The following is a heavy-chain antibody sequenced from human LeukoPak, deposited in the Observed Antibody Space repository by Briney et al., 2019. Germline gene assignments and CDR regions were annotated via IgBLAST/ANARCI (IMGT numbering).Heavy chain of an antibody. CDR1: GFTFSSYG. CDR2: IRYDGSNK. V-gene: IGHV3-30*02. D-gene: IGHD5-18*01. Sequence: GGSLRLSCAASGFTFSSYGMHWVRQAPGKGLEWVAFIRYDGSNKYYADSVKGRFTISRDNSKNTLYLQMNSLRAEDTAVYYCASVDTAMVSPLDYWGQGTLVTVSS. J-gene: IGHJ4*02. CDR3: ASVDTAMVSPLDY.